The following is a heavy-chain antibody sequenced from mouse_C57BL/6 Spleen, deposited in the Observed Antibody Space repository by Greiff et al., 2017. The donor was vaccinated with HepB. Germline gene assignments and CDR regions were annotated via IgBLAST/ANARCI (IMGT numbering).Heavy chain of an antibody. CDR2: IYPSDSET. CDR3: ARPSSYGYFDV. D-gene: IGHD2-10*02. V-gene: IGHV1-61*01. Sequence: QVQLQQPGAELVRPGSSVKLSCKASGYTFTSYWMDWVKQRPGQGLEWIGNIYPSDSETHYNQKFKDKATLTVDKSSSTAYMQLSSLTSEDSAVYYCARPSSYGYFDVWGTGTTVTVSS. J-gene: IGHJ1*03. CDR1: GYTFTSYW.